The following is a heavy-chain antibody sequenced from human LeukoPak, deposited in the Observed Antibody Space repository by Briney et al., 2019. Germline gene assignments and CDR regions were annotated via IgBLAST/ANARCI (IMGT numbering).Heavy chain of an antibody. CDR1: GYTLTELS. V-gene: IGHV1-24*01. D-gene: IGHD6-6*01. CDR3: ATDHIAARPVGFDP. Sequence: VASVKVSCKVSGYTLTELSMHWVRQAPGKGPEWMGGFDPEDGETIYAQKFQGRVTMTEDTSTDTAYMELSSLRSEDTAVYYCATDHIAARPVGFDPWGQGTLVTVSS. J-gene: IGHJ5*02. CDR2: FDPEDGET.